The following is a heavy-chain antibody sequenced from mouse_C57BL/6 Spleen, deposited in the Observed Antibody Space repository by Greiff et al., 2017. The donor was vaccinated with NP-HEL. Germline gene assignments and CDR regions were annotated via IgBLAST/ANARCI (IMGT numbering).Heavy chain of an antibody. J-gene: IGHJ2*01. Sequence: QVQLKQPGAELVKPGASVKLSCKASGYTFTSYWMHWVKQRPGRGLEWIGRIDPNSGGTKYNEKFKSKATLTVDKPSSTAYMQLSSLTSEDSAVYYCARSYYGSSYGGYFDYWGQGTTLTVSS. D-gene: IGHD1-1*01. CDR3: ARSYYGSSYGGYFDY. CDR1: GYTFTSYW. CDR2: IDPNSGGT. V-gene: IGHV1-72*01.